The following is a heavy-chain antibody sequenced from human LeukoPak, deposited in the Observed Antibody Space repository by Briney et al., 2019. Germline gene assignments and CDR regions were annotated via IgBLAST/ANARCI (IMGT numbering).Heavy chain of an antibody. J-gene: IGHJ4*02. CDR2: IIPIFGTA. Sequence: SVKVSCKASGGTFSSYAISWVRQAPGQGLEWMGGIIPIFGTANYAQKFQGRVTITADESTSTAYMELSSLRSEDTAVYYCARDLGGSGSYYKAVYFDYWGQGTLVTVSS. CDR3: ARDLGGSGSYYKAVYFDY. V-gene: IGHV1-69*01. CDR1: GGTFSSYA. D-gene: IGHD3-10*01.